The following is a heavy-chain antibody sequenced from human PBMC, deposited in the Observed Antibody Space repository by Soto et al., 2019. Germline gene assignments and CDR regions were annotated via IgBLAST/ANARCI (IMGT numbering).Heavy chain of an antibody. D-gene: IGHD2-2*01. CDR1: GGSISSGNYY. V-gene: IGHV4-61*01. CDR2: IYYSGST. CDR3: AREEERVAMPSGY. Sequence: SETLSLTCAVSGGSISSGNYYWWWIRPPAGRGLEWIGYIYYSGSTNYNPSLKSRVTISVDTSKNQSSLKLSSVTAANTAVYYCAREEERVAMPSGYWGQGTLVTVSS. J-gene: IGHJ4*02.